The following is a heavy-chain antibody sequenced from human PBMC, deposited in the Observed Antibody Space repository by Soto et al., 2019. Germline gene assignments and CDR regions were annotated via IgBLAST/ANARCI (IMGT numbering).Heavy chain of an antibody. V-gene: IGHV1-2*02. J-gene: IGHJ4*02. CDR3: ARDQAKGGRSAGFDY. Sequence: ASVKVSCKASGYTFTVYYMHWVRQAPGQGLEWMGWINPKSGGTMYPQKFQGRVTMTWDTSISTAYMALTRLRSDDTAVYYCARDQAKGGRSAGFDYWGQGTLFTVSS. CDR1: GYTFTVYY. D-gene: IGHD1-26*01. CDR2: INPKSGGT.